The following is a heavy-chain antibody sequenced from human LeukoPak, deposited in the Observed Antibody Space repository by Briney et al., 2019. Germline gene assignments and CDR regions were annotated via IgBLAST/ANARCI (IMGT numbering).Heavy chain of an antibody. V-gene: IGHV3-23*01. Sequence: GGSLRLSCVASGFTFSNYAMNWVRQAPGKGLEWVSGVSGGGSSTYYADSVKGRFTISRDNSKNMLYLQMNSLRAEDTAVYYCAREAGGWFDPWGQGTLVTVSS. CDR2: VSGGGSST. CDR3: AREAGGWFDP. D-gene: IGHD3-16*01. J-gene: IGHJ5*02. CDR1: GFTFSNYA.